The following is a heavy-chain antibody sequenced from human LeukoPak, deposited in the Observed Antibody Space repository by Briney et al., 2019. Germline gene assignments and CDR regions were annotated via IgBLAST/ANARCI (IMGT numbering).Heavy chain of an antibody. CDR2: IKGDEMTT. CDR1: GFTFTTYW. V-gene: IGHV3-74*01. Sequence: GGSLRLSCAASGFTFTTYWMHWVRQAPGKGLEWVSRIKGDEMTTNYADSVEGRFTISRDNAKNTLYLQMNSPRAEDTAVYYCAKDRRPITIFGVVINDLDYWGQGTLVTVSS. J-gene: IGHJ4*02. CDR3: AKDRRPITIFGVVINDLDY. D-gene: IGHD3-3*01.